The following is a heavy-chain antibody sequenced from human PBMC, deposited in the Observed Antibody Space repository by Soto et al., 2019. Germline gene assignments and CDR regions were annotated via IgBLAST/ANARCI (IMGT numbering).Heavy chain of an antibody. J-gene: IGHJ4*02. CDR2: ISAYNGNK. D-gene: IGHD3-3*01. CDR3: TREYWEFGSGYPVPPPIDY. CDR1: GYTFTNYC. Sequence: QVQLVQSGADVKKPGASVKVSCKASGYTFTNYCITWVRQAPGQGLEWMGWISAYNGNKNYAQKLPGRLTTPGDKTSHTAKMERRRVGSADTAVYYGTREYWEFGSGYPVPPPIDYWGQGTLGTVSS. V-gene: IGHV1-18*01.